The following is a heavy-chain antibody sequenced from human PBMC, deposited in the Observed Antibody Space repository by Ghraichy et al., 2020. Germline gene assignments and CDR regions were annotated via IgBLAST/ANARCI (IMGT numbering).Heavy chain of an antibody. D-gene: IGHD3-10*01. J-gene: IGHJ4*02. CDR2: INSDGSGT. CDR3: LRGGPTAGSFPPFDS. V-gene: IGHV3-74*01. Sequence: GGSLRLSCAASGFTFSIYWMHWVRQAPGKGLVWVSHINSDGSGTNYADSVKGRFTISRDNAKNTLYLQMNSLRAEDTAVYYCLRGGPTAGSFPPFDSWGQGTRVTVSS. CDR1: GFTFSIYW.